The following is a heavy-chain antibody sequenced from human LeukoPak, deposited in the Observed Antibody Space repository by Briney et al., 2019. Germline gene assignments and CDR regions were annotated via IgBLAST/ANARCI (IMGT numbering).Heavy chain of an antibody. CDR1: GFTFSSYW. J-gene: IGHJ3*02. CDR2: INSDGSST. V-gene: IGHV3-74*01. Sequence: GGSLRLSCAASGFTFSSYWMHWVRQAPGKGLVWVSRINSDGSSTSYADSVKGRFTISRDNAKNTLYLQMNSLRAEDTAVYYCARGPYSSPDAFDIWGQGTMVTVSS. D-gene: IGHD6-13*01. CDR3: ARGPYSSPDAFDI.